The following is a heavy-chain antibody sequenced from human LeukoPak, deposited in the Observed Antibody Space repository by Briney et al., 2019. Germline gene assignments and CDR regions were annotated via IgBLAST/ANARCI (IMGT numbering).Heavy chain of an antibody. CDR2: INPSGGST. D-gene: IGHD5-24*01. CDR3: ATQRDGYNYGAFDI. J-gene: IGHJ3*02. V-gene: IGHV1-46*01. CDR1: GGTFSSYA. Sequence: ASVKVSCKASGGTFSSYAISWVRQAPGQGLEWMGIINPSGGSTSYAQKFQGRVTMTRDMSTSTVYMELSSLRSEDTAVYYCATQRDGYNYGAFDIWGQGTMVTVSS.